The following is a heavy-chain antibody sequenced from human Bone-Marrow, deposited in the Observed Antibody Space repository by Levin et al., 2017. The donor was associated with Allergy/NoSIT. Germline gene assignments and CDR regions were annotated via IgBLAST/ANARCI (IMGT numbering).Heavy chain of an antibody. V-gene: IGHV3-53*01. CDR3: ASGTSSRPVDF. J-gene: IGHJ4*02. D-gene: IGHD1/OR15-1a*01. CDR2: KYSGGTT. Sequence: GGSLRLSCAVSGLSVSSNYMSWVRQAPGKGLEWASVKYSGGTTDYADSVRGRFTIARDNSKNTLYLQMNALRAEDTAVYYCASGTSSRPVDFWGQGTQVTVS. CDR1: GLSVSSNY.